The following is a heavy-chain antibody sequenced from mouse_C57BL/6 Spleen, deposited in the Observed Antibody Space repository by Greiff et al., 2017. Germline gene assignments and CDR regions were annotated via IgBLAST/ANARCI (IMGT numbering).Heavy chain of an antibody. D-gene: IGHD2-3*01. CDR2: INPNYGTT. CDR3: AIGGGYYWFAY. V-gene: IGHV1-39*01. J-gene: IGHJ3*01. Sequence: EVKVVESGPELVKPGASVKISCKASGYSFTDYNMNWVKQSNGKSLEWIGVINPNYGTTSYNQKFKGKATLTVDQSSSTAYMQLNSLTSEDSAVYYCAIGGGYYWFAYWGQGTLVTVSA. CDR1: GYSFTDYN.